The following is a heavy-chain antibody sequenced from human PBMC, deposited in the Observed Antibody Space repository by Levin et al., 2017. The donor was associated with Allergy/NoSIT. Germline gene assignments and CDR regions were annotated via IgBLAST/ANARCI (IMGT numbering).Heavy chain of an antibody. D-gene: IGHD1-14*01. V-gene: IGHV1-18*01. J-gene: IGHJ3*02. CDR3: AREMAGTAADTFDI. Sequence: ASVKVSCKASGYSFTFYGVSWVRQAPGQGLEWMGWISPYSGDTNYAQKLQGRVTMNRDTPTSTAHMELRSLRSDDTAGYYCAREMAGTAADTFDIWGQGTMVTVSS. CDR2: ISPYSGDT. CDR1: GYSFTFYG.